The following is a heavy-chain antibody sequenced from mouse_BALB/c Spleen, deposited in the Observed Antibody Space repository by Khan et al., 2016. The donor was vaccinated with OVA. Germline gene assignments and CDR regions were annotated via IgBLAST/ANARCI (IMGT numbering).Heavy chain of an antibody. J-gene: IGHJ3*01. D-gene: IGHD2-2*01. CDR2: IDPFSGST. CDR1: GYSFTTYY. CDR3: TRHGYVAWFTY. Sequence: VQLQQSGPELMKPGASVKISCMASGYSFTTYYIHWVMQSHGKSLEWIGYIDPFSGSTTYNQKFKGKATLTADKSSSTAYFHLSNLTSEDSAVYYCTRHGYVAWFTYWGQGTLVTVSA. V-gene: IGHV1S135*01.